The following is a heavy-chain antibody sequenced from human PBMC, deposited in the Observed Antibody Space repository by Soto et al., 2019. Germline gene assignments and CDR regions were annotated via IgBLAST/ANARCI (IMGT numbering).Heavy chain of an antibody. Sequence: SETLSLTCPVSGGPICSYYWNWIRQPPGKELEWIGYIYYSGSTNYNPSLKSRVTISVDTSKNQFSLKLTSVTAADTAVYYCARRYGGNFDYWGQGTLVTVSS. V-gene: IGHV4-59*01. CDR1: GGPICSYY. D-gene: IGHD1-26*01. J-gene: IGHJ4*02. CDR3: ARRYGGNFDY. CDR2: IYYSGST.